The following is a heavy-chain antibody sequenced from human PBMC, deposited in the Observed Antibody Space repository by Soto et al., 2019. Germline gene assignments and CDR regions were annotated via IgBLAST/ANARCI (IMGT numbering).Heavy chain of an antibody. CDR1: GGSVSSGSYY. J-gene: IGHJ4*02. CDR3: ARISITMPNIHSGYYYGFARSDY. D-gene: IGHD3-22*01. CDR2: IYYSGST. V-gene: IGHV4-61*01. Sequence: SETLSLTCTVSGGSVSSGSYYWSWIRQPPGKGLEWIGYIYYSGSTNYNPSLKSRVTISVDTSKNQFSLKLSSVTAADTAVYYCARISITMPNIHSGYYYGFARSDYWGQGTLVTVSS.